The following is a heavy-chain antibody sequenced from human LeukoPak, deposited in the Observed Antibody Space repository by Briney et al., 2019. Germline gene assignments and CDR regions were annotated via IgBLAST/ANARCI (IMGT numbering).Heavy chain of an antibody. CDR2: IIPIFGTA. CDR3: ARGFLEWLLYRNWFDP. CDR1: GGTFSSYG. D-gene: IGHD3-3*01. V-gene: IGHV1-69*13. J-gene: IGHJ5*02. Sequence: ASVKVSCKASGGTFSSYGISWVRQAPGQGLEWMGGIIPIFGTANYAQKFQGRVTITADESTSTAYMELSSLRSEDTAVYYCARGFLEWLLYRNWFDPWGQGTLVTVSS.